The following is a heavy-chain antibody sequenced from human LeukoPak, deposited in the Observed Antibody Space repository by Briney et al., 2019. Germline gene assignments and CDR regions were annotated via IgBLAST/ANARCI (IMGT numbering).Heavy chain of an antibody. CDR1: GFTFSSYG. V-gene: IGHV4-34*01. J-gene: IGHJ3*02. Sequence: SGGSLRLSCAASGFTFSSYGIHWVRQAPGKGLEWIGEINHSGSTNYNPSLKSRVTISVDTSKNHFSLKLTSVTAADTAVYYCARAPWAYGNYVHAFDIWGQGTMVAVSS. CDR3: ARAPWAYGNYVHAFDI. CDR2: INHSGST. D-gene: IGHD4-11*01.